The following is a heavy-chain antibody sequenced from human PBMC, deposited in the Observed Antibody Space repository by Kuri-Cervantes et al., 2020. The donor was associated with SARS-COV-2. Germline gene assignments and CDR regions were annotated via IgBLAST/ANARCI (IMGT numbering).Heavy chain of an antibody. D-gene: IGHD2-2*02. Sequence: SETLPLTRTVSGYSISSGYNWGWLRQPPGKGLEWIGSIYHSGSTYYNPSLKSRVTISVDTSKNQFSLKLSSVTAADTAVYYCARQGVVVPAAIGDAFDIWGQGTMVTVSS. CDR3: ARQGVVVPAAIGDAFDI. J-gene: IGHJ3*02. CDR1: GYSISSGYN. CDR2: IYHSGST. V-gene: IGHV4-38-2*02.